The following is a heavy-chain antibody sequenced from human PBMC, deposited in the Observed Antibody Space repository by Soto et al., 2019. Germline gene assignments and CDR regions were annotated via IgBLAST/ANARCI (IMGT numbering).Heavy chain of an antibody. CDR1: GGSISSYY. D-gene: IGHD2-15*01. Sequence: SETLSLTCTVSGGSISSYYWGWIRQPPGKGLEWIGSIYYSGSTYYNPSLKSRVTISVDTSKNQFSLKLSSVTAADTAVYYCARLRSGGRYYYYGMDVWCQGTTVT. CDR3: ARLRSGGRYYYYGMDV. CDR2: IYYSGST. V-gene: IGHV4-39*01. J-gene: IGHJ6*02.